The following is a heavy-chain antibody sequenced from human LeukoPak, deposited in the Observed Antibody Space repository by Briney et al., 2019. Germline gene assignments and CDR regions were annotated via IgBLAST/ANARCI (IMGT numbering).Heavy chain of an antibody. Sequence: ASVKVSCKASGYSFSDFPVHWVRQAPGQGLEWMGRIDSNRGGTSYAQNFQGRVTMTRDTSISTAYMELSSLRSEDTAVYYCATDGGSSWSFDYWGQGTLVTVSS. J-gene: IGHJ4*02. CDR1: GYSFSDFP. CDR2: IDSNRGGT. D-gene: IGHD6-13*01. CDR3: ATDGGSSWSFDY. V-gene: IGHV1-2*06.